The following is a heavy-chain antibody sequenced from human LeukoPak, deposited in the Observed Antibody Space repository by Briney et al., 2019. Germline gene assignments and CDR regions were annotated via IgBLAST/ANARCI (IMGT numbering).Heavy chain of an antibody. V-gene: IGHV1-46*01. J-gene: IGHJ4*02. CDR3: ARSDSVVTQPAFFDY. Sequence: ASVKVSCKASGYTFTSYYMHWVRQAPGQGLEWMGIINPSGGSTSYAQKFQGRVTMTRDTSTSTVYMELSSLRSEDTAVYYCARSDSVVTQPAFFDYWGQGTLVTVSS. CDR1: GYTFTSYY. CDR2: INPSGGST. D-gene: IGHD2-21*02.